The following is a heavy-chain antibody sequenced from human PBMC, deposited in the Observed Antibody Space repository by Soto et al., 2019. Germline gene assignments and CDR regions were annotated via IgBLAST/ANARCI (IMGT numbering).Heavy chain of an antibody. CDR2: IYWDDVK. D-gene: IGHD3-10*02. CDR1: GLSLRTSGEA. Sequence: QITLKESGPTLVKPTQTLTLTCTFSGLSLRTSGEAVGWIRQPPGKALEWLALIYWDDVKRYNPTLKTRLTITKDTSKNPVVLTLTNMHPVATATYYCAHYVYTNHAGWFDPWGQGILVTVSS. V-gene: IGHV2-5*02. J-gene: IGHJ5*02. CDR3: AHYVYTNHAGWFDP.